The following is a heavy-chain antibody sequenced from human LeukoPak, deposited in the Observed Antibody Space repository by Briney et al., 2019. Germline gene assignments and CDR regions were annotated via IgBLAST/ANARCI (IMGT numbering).Heavy chain of an antibody. D-gene: IGHD5-18*01. CDR1: GGPISSGDYY. CDR2: IYYSGST. V-gene: IGHV4-30-4*01. CDR3: ARVVVGGYSYGPLDY. J-gene: IGHJ4*02. Sequence: SETLSLTCTVSGGPISSGDYYWSWIRQPPGKGLEWIGYIYYSGSTYYNPSLKSRVTISVDTSKNQFSLKLSSVTAADTAVYYCARVVVGGYSYGPLDYWGQGTLVTVSS.